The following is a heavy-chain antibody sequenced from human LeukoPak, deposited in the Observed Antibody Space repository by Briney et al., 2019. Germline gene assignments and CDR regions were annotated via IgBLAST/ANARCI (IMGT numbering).Heavy chain of an antibody. CDR3: ARDPSGSSGWYADL. J-gene: IGHJ4*02. D-gene: IGHD6-19*01. V-gene: IGHV4-30-4*01. Sequence: PSQTLSLTCTVSGGSNSSGDYYWSWIRQPPGKGLEWIGYIYYSGSTYYNPSLKSRLTISLHTSKNRFSLKLSSVTAADTAVYYCARDPSGSSGWYADLWGQGTLVTLSS. CDR1: GGSNSSGDYY. CDR2: IYYSGST.